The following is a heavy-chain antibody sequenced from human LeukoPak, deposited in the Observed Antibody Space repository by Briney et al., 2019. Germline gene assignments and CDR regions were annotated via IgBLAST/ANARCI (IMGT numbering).Heavy chain of an antibody. D-gene: IGHD3-22*01. CDR2: ISAYNGNT. V-gene: IGHV1-18*01. Sequence: ASVKVSCKASGYTFTSYVISWVRQAPGQGLEWMGWISAYNGNTNYAQKLQGRVTMTTDTSTSTVYMELRSLRSDDTAVYYCARAYSYYYDSSGFNWFDPWGQGTLVTVSS. J-gene: IGHJ5*02. CDR3: ARAYSYYYDSSGFNWFDP. CDR1: GYTFTSYV.